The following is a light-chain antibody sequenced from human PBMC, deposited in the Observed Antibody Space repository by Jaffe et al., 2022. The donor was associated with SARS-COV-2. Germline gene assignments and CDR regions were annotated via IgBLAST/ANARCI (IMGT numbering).Light chain of an antibody. CDR3: QQTYTSLPT. Sequence: DIQMTQSPSSLSASIGDRVSLTCRAAWDVSTYLNWYRHTPGKAPQLLIFSASKLQSGVPSRFSGSGSGTHFTLTISSLQPEDSAIYYCQQTYTSLPTFGQGTRLEI. V-gene: IGKV1-39*01. CDR2: SAS. CDR1: WDVSTY. J-gene: IGKJ5*01.